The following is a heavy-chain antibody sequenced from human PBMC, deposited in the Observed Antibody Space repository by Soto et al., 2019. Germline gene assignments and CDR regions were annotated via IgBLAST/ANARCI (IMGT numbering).Heavy chain of an antibody. D-gene: IGHD6-19*01. CDR1: GYTFTSYD. Sequence: ASVKVSCKASGYTFTSYDINWVRQATGQGLEWMGWMNPNSGNTGYAQKFQGRVTMTRSTSISTAYMELSSLRSEDTAVYYCARSMGIAVAGSAGRTFGYWGQGTLVTVSS. CDR2: MNPNSGNT. CDR3: ARSMGIAVAGSAGRTFGY. J-gene: IGHJ4*02. V-gene: IGHV1-8*01.